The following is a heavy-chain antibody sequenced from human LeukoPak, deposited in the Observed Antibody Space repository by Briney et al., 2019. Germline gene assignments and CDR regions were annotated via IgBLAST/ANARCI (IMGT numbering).Heavy chain of an antibody. CDR1: GGSFSGYY. CDR2: INHSGST. V-gene: IGHV4-34*01. Sequence: SETLSLTCAVYGGSFSGYYWSWIRQPPGKGLEWIGEINHSGSTNYNPSLKSRVTISVDTSKNQFSLKLSSVTAADTAVYYCARYCSSTSCHSYYGMDVWGQGTTVTVSS. J-gene: IGHJ6*02. CDR3: ARYCSSTSCHSYYGMDV. D-gene: IGHD2-2*01.